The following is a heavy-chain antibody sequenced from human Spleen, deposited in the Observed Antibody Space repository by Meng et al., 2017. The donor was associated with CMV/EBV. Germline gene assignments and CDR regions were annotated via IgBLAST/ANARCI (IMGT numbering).Heavy chain of an antibody. CDR3: AKDSRWPAGGFDP. CDR2: IFYSGTT. Sequence: SETLSLTCSVSGGSISNRGHYRGWIRQPLGKGLEWIGSIFYSGTTYHNPSLKSRVTLSVDTSKNQCSLRLNSVTAADTAMYYCAKDSRWPAGGFDPWGQGILVTVSS. CDR1: GGSISNRGHY. D-gene: IGHD5-24*01. V-gene: IGHV4-39*07. J-gene: IGHJ5*02.